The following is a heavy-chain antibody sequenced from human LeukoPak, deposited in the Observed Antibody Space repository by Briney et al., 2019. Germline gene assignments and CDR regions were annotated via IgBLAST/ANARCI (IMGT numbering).Heavy chain of an antibody. D-gene: IGHD2-15*01. J-gene: IGHJ4*02. V-gene: IGHV3-21*01. Sequence: PGGSLRLSCAASGFTFSSYEMNWVRQAPGKGLEWVSSISSSSSYIYYADSVKGRFTISRDNAKNSLYLQMNSLRAEDTAVYYCATGGRSGVAFESWGQGTLVTVSS. CDR2: ISSSSSYI. CDR1: GFTFSSYE. CDR3: ATGGRSGVAFES.